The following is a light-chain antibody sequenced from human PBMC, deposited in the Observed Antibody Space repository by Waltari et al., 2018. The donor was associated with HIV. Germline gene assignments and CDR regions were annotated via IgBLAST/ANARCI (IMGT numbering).Light chain of an antibody. V-gene: IGKV3-11*01. CDR3: QQRSNWPLT. CDR2: DAA. J-gene: IGKJ4*01. CDR1: QSVGSY. Sequence: EIVLTQSPATLPLSPGKRATPPCRASQSVGSYLAWYQQKPGQAPRLLIYDAAMRATDIPARFSGSGSGTDFTLTISSLEPEDFAVYYCQQRSNWPLTFGGGTKVEIK.